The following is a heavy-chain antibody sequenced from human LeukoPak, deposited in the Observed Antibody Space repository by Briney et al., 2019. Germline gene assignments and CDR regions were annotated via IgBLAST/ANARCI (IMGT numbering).Heavy chain of an antibody. CDR3: ARDYGGSSPFDY. V-gene: IGHV3-48*03. D-gene: IGHD4-23*01. Sequence: GSLRLSCAASGFTFSSYEMHWVRQAPGKGPEWVSYISSSGSTIYYADSVKGRFTISRDNAKNSLYLQMNSLRAEDTAVYYCARDYGGSSPFDYWGQGTLVTVSS. CDR1: GFTFSSYE. J-gene: IGHJ4*02. CDR2: ISSSGSTI.